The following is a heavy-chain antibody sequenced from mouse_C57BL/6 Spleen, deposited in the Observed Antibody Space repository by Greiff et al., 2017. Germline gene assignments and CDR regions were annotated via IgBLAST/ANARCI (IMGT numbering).Heavy chain of an antibody. D-gene: IGHD2-1*01. CDR2: ISSGGDYI. J-gene: IGHJ3*01. CDR3: TRGGEIYYGNTYGEFAY. CDR1: GFTFSSYA. V-gene: IGHV5-9-1*02. Sequence: EVQVVESGEGLVKPGGSLKLSCAASGFTFSSYAMSWVRQTPEKRLEWVAYISSGGDYIYYADTVKGRFTISRDNARNTLYLQMSSLKSEDTAMYYCTRGGEIYYGNTYGEFAYWGQETLVTVSA.